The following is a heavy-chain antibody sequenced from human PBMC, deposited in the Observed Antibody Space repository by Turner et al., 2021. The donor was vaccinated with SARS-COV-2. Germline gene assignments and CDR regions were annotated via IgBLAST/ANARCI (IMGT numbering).Heavy chain of an antibody. V-gene: IGHV1-2*02. J-gene: IGHJ4*02. CDR1: GYTFTDYY. D-gene: IGHD1-26*01. CDR2: INPSSGGT. Sequence: QVQLVQSGAEVKKPGASVKVSCKASGYTFTDYYMHWVRQAPGQGLEWLGWINPSSGGTNYAQKFQGRVTMTRDTTISTAYMELSRLRSDDTAVYYCATDSDGTLWGQGTLVTVSS. CDR3: ATDSDGTL.